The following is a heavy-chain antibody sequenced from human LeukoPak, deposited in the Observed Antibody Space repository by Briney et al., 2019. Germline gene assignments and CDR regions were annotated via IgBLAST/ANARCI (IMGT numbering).Heavy chain of an antibody. Sequence: GGSLRLSCAASGFTFSSYGMHWVRQAPGKGLEWVAVISHDGSNKYYADSVKGRFTISRDNSKNTLYLQMNSLRAEDTAVYYCAEVYRWELLEDAFDIWGQGTMVTVSS. CDR3: AEVYRWELLEDAFDI. CDR2: ISHDGSNK. J-gene: IGHJ3*02. CDR1: GFTFSSYG. D-gene: IGHD1-26*01. V-gene: IGHV3-30*18.